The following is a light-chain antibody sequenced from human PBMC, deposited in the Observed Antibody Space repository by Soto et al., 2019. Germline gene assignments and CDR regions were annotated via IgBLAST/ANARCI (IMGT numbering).Light chain of an antibody. J-gene: IGLJ3*02. CDR1: SSDIDTSRY. V-gene: IGLV2-14*01. CDR3: SSDVSGYSLGV. Sequence: QSVLTQPASVSGSPGQSITISCSGASSDIDTSRYVSWYQQHPGKAPKLLIYVVSTRPSGVSSRFSGSKSGNTASLTISGLQPEDEADYYCSSDVSGYSLGVFGGGTKVTVL. CDR2: VVS.